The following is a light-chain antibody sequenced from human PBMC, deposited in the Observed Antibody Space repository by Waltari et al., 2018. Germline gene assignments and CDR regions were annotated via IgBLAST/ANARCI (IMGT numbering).Light chain of an antibody. CDR3: QACDSSAFV. CDR2: RDD. CDR1: KLGSKY. Sequence: SYEVTQPPSVSVSPRQRATITCSGEKLGSKYVSGYQQKSGQSPVLVIYRDDKRPSGIPERFSGSNSGNTATLTSSGTQPMDGADYDGQACDSSAFVFGAGTKVTVL. V-gene: IGLV3-1*01. J-gene: IGLJ1*01.